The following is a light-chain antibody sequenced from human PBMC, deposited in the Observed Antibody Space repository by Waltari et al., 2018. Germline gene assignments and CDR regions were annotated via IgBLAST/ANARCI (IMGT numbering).Light chain of an antibody. V-gene: IGKV1-5*03. CDR3: QQYNNYFYT. CDR2: QAS. J-gene: IGKJ2*01. CDR1: KNINAF. Sequence: DIQMTQSPSTLSASVGDRVTITCRASKNINAFLAWYQQKPGTAPKLLIYQASTLKTGVPSRFSGSGSETEFTLTINSLQPDDFATYYCQQYNNYFYTFGQGTKLDIK.